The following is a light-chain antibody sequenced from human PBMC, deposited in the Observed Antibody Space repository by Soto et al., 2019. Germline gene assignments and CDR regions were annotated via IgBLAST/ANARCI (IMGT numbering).Light chain of an antibody. Sequence: EIVLTQSPGTLSLSPGERATLSCRASQSVSSSYLAWYQQTPGQAPRLLIYGASSRATGIPDRFSGSGSGTDFPLTISRLEPEDFAVYYCQQYGSSPRTFGPGTKVDIK. V-gene: IGKV3-20*01. CDR2: GAS. J-gene: IGKJ3*01. CDR1: QSVSSSY. CDR3: QQYGSSPRT.